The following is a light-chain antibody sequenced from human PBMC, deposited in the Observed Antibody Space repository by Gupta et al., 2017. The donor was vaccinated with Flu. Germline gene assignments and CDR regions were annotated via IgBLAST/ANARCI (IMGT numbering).Light chain of an antibody. Sequence: SYVLTQPPSVSVAPGQTASITCGGDNIGSKSVHWYQQKTGQATVLVVYDDTNRPSGIPERFSGSNSGNTATLTISRVEAGDEADYHCQVWDSSSNVLFGGGTKLAVL. CDR1: NIGSKS. CDR3: QVWDSSSNVL. V-gene: IGLV3-21*02. CDR2: DDT. J-gene: IGLJ3*02.